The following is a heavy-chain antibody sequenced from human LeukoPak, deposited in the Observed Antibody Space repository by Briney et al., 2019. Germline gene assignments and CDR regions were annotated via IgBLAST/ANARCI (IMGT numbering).Heavy chain of an antibody. D-gene: IGHD6-19*01. V-gene: IGHV1-8*01. CDR2: MNPNSGNT. CDR1: GYTFTSYD. Sequence: ASVKVSCKASGYTFTSYDINWVRQAPGQRLEWMGWMNPNSGNTGYAQKFQGRVTMTRNTSISTAYMELSSLRSEDTAVYYCARVGSSGWYYYYYGMDVWGQETTVTVSS. CDR3: ARVGSSGWYYYYYGMDV. J-gene: IGHJ6*02.